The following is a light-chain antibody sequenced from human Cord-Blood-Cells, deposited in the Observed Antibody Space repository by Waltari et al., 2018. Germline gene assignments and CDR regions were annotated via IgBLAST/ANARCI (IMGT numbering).Light chain of an antibody. CDR3: CSYAGSVV. J-gene: IGLJ2*01. Sequence: QSGLTQPSSVSGAPEQTFTISRTRTSTAVGSYNLVHWYQQHTGKAPKLMIYEVSKHPSGVSNRFSGSKSGNTASLTISGFQAEDEADYYCCSYAGSVVFGGGTKLTVL. CDR1: STAVGSYNL. V-gene: IGLV2-23*02. CDR2: EVS.